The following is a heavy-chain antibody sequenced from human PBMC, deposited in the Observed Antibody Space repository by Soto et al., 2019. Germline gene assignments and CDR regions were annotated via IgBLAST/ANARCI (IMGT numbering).Heavy chain of an antibody. V-gene: IGHV3-13*01. CDR2: IGTAGDT. Sequence: GGSLRLSCAASGFTFSSYDMHWVRQATGKGLEWVSAIGTAGDTYYPGSVKGRFTISRENAKNSLYLQMNSLRAEDTAVYYCATSPPVTTKTKFDYWGQGTLVTVSS. CDR1: GFTFSSYD. D-gene: IGHD4-17*01. J-gene: IGHJ4*02. CDR3: ATSPPVTTKTKFDY.